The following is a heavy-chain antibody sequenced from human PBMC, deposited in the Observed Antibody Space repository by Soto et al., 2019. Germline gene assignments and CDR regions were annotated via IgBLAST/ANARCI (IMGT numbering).Heavy chain of an antibody. J-gene: IGHJ4*02. D-gene: IGHD3-10*01. CDR3: VREGREFFDY. CDR2: IYRSGSA. Sequence: QVQLQESGPGRVSPSQTLSLTCSVSGDSISRGDYYWNWIRQPPVQGLEWIGYIYRSGSAFYNPSLQSRVAISIDSYNKQFSLKLNSVTAADTAVYYCVREGREFFDYWGQGTMVNVSS. CDR1: GDSISRGDYY. V-gene: IGHV4-30-4*01.